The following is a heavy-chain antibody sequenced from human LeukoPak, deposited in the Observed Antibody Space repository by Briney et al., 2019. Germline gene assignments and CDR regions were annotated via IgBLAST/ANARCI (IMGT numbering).Heavy chain of an antibody. CDR3: ATSRASYSNSSSLDY. CDR2: IVPDTGGV. CDR1: GYTFTNYY. J-gene: IGHJ4*02. D-gene: IGHD6-6*01. V-gene: IGHV1-2*02. Sequence: ASVKVSCKTSGYTFTNYYVHWVRQAPGQGLEWMGYIVPDTGGVDYDQRFQGRVTMTRDKSITTAYMELSRLRSDDTAVYYCATSRASYSNSSSLDYWGQGTLVTVSS.